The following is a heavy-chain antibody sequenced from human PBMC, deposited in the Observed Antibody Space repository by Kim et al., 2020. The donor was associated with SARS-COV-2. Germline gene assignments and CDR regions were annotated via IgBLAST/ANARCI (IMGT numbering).Heavy chain of an antibody. CDR2: GST. D-gene: IGHD1-1*01. V-gene: IGHV3-23*01. Sequence: GSTYYADSVKGRFTISRDNSKNTLYLQMNSLRAEDTAVYYCATGYKAFDYWGQGTLVTVSS. J-gene: IGHJ4*02. CDR3: ATGYKAFDY.